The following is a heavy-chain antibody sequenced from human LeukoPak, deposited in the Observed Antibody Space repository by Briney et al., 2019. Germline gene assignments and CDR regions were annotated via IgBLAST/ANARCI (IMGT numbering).Heavy chain of an antibody. CDR1: GYTFTNYG. J-gene: IGHJ5*02. CDR3: ARITYDFWSGYYMPDDP. V-gene: IGHV1-18*01. CDR2: ISIYNGNT. D-gene: IGHD3-3*01. Sequence: ASVKVSCKASGYTFTNYGISWVRQAPGQGLEWMGSISIYNGNTDYAQTLQGRVTMTTDTSTSTAYMELRSLRSDDTAVYYCARITYDFWSGYYMPDDPWGQGTLVTVSS.